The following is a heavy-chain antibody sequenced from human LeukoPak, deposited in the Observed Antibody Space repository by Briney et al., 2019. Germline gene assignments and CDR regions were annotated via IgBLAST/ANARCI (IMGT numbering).Heavy chain of an antibody. D-gene: IGHD3-3*01. J-gene: IGHJ4*02. CDR3: ARQHYDFWSGYIKYYFDY. CDR2: IYPGDSDT. V-gene: IGHV5-51*01. CDR1: GYSFTSYW. Sequence: GESLKISCKGSGYSFTSYWIGWVRQMPGKGLEWMGIIYPGDSDTRYSPSFQGQVTISADKSISTAYLQWSSLKAPDTAMYYCARQHYDFWSGYIKYYFDYWGQGTLVTVSS.